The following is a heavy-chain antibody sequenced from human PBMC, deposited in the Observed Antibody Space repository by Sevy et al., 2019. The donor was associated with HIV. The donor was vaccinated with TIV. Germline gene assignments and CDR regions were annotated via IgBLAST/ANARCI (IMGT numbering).Heavy chain of an antibody. CDR3: TRVRDRYCSGGSCYYGYFFDY. D-gene: IGHD2-15*01. CDR2: ISDRSDTI. J-gene: IGHJ4*02. Sequence: GGSLRLSCAASGFIFSSYYMTWVRQAPGKGLEWVSYISDRSDTISYAHSVKGRFTISRDNAKNALYLQRSSLRGEDTAVYYCTRVRDRYCSGGSCYYGYFFDYWGQGTLVTVSS. CDR1: GFIFSSYY. V-gene: IGHV3-48*01.